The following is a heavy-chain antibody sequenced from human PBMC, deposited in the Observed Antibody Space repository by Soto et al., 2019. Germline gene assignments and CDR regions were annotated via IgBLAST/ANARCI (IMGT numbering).Heavy chain of an antibody. CDR3: ARDLEFRDVNISHLDY. J-gene: IGHJ4*01. Sequence: QVQLVQSGAEVKKPGSSVKVSCKASGGTFSSHVFNWVRQAPGQGLEWMGGIMPIIGTANYAQKFQGRGTITADESTSTAYMELSSLRSEDTAVYYCARDLEFRDVNISHLDYWGHGTLVTVSS. CDR2: IMPIIGTA. V-gene: IGHV1-69*01. CDR1: GGTFSSHV. D-gene: IGHD3-10*01.